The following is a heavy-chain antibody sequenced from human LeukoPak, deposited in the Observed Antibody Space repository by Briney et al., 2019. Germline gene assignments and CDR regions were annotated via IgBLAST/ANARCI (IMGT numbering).Heavy chain of an antibody. V-gene: IGHV3-23*01. D-gene: IGHD6-13*01. Sequence: GGSLRLSCAASGFTFSSYAMSWVRQAPGKGLEWVSAISGSGGSTYYADSVKGRFTISRDNSKNTLYLQMNSLRAEDTAVYYCARNKEYSSSSTGDYWGQGTLVTVSS. J-gene: IGHJ4*02. CDR2: ISGSGGST. CDR1: GFTFSSYA. CDR3: ARNKEYSSSSTGDY.